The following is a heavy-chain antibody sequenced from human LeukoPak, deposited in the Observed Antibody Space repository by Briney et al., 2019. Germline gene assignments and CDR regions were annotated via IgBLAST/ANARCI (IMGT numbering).Heavy chain of an antibody. CDR1: GFTFSNYA. D-gene: IGHD3-22*01. CDR3: AKDRYYYDSSGYYTPDAFDI. Sequence: PGGSLRLSCAAFGFTFSNYAMSWVRQAPGKGLEWVSGISGSGGSTFYADSVKGRFTISRDYSKNTLYLHMNSLRAEDMAVYYCAKDRYYYDSSGYYTPDAFDIWGQGTMVTVSS. V-gene: IGHV3-23*01. CDR2: ISGSGGST. J-gene: IGHJ3*02.